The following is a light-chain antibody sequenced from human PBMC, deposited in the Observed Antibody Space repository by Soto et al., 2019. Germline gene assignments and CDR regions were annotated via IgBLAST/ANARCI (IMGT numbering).Light chain of an antibody. CDR1: SSDIGGYNY. CDR3: SSYTSSSTVV. CDR2: EVS. J-gene: IGLJ2*01. Sequence: QSALTQPASVSGSPGQSITISCTGTSSDIGGYNYVSWYQQYPGKAPKLMIYEVSNRPSGVSNRFSGSKSGNTASLNISGLQAEDEAHYYCSSYTSSSTVVFGGGTKLTVL. V-gene: IGLV2-14*01.